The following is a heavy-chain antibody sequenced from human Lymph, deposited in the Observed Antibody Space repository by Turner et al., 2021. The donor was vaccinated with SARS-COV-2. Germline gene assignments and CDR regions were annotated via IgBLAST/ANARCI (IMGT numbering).Heavy chain of an antibody. CDR2: IWYDGSNK. Sequence: QVQLVESGGGVVQPGRSLRLSCAASGFTFSSYGMQWVRQAPGKGLEWVAVIWYDGSNKYYADSVKGRFTSSRDNYKNTLYLQMNSLGAEDTAVYYCAREGGYGGNSGGFDYWGQGTLVTVSS. J-gene: IGHJ4*02. CDR3: AREGGYGGNSGGFDY. CDR1: GFTFSSYG. D-gene: IGHD4-17*01. V-gene: IGHV3-33*01.